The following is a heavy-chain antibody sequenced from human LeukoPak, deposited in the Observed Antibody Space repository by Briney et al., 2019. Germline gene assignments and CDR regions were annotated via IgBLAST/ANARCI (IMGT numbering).Heavy chain of an antibody. D-gene: IGHD3-9*01. V-gene: IGHV4-30-2*01. CDR3: ARGGYFDWLSPFDY. Sequence: SQTLSLTCAVSGDSIISGGYSWNWIRQPPGKGLEWIGYIYHSGNTYYNPSLKSRVTISVDRSKNQFSLKLSSVTAADTAVYYCARGGYFDWLSPFDYXXXGXLXTVSS. J-gene: IGHJ4*02. CDR1: GDSIISGGYS. CDR2: IYHSGNT.